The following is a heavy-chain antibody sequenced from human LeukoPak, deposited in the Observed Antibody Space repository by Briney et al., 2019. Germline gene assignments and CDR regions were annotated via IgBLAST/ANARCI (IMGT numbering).Heavy chain of an antibody. V-gene: IGHV3-74*01. CDR3: ARGGWEQEHLDY. J-gene: IGHJ4*02. Sequence: PGGSLRLSCAASGFTFSSHWMHWVRQAPGKGLVWVSRINSDGSSRYADSAKGRFTISRDNAKNTLYLQMNSLRAEDTAVYYCARGGWEQEHLDYWGQGTLVTVSS. CDR2: INSDGSS. D-gene: IGHD1-26*01. CDR1: GFTFSSHW.